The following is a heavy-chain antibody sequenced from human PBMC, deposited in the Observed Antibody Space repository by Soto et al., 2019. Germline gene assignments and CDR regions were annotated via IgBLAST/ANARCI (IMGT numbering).Heavy chain of an antibody. CDR1: GFTFSSYA. D-gene: IGHD3-22*01. V-gene: IGHV3-23*01. Sequence: EVQLLESGGGLVQPGGSLRLSCAASGFTFSSYAMSWVRQAPGKGLEWVSAISGSGGSTYYADSVKGRFTISRDNSKNTLYLQMNSLRAEDTAVYYCAKRRSVYYQYYYYYGMDVWGQGTTVTVSS. CDR3: AKRRSVYYQYYYYYGMDV. J-gene: IGHJ6*02. CDR2: ISGSGGST.